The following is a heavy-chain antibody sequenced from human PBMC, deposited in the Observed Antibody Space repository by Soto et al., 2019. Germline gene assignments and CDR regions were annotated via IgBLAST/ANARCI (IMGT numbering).Heavy chain of an antibody. CDR2: TYYRSKWYN. Sequence: TLSLTCAISGDSVSSNSAAWNWIRQSPSRGLEWLGRTYYRSKWYNDYAVSVKSRITINPDTSMNQFSLQLNSVTPEDTAVYYCAREYYDSSGYTSRWSWFDPWGQGTLVTVSS. CDR1: GDSVSSNSAA. CDR3: AREYYDSSGYTSRWSWFDP. J-gene: IGHJ5*02. D-gene: IGHD3-22*01. V-gene: IGHV6-1*01.